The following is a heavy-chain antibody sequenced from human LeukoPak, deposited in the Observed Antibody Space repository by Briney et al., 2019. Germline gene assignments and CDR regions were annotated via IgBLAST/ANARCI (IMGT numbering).Heavy chain of an antibody. CDR3: GREWAVDF. J-gene: IGHJ4*02. CDR2: IKQDGSEK. V-gene: IGHV3-7*01. CDR1: GFTLSKHW. Sequence: GGSLRLSCAASGFTLSKHWMTWVRQAPGKGLECVAIIKQDGSEKYYVNSVKGRFTISRDNAKNSLYLQMNSLRVEDTAVYYCGREWAVDFWGQGTLVTVSS.